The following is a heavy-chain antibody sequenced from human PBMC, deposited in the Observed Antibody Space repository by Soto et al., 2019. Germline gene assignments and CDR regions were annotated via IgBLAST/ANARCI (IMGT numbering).Heavy chain of an antibody. V-gene: IGHV3-21*01. J-gene: IGHJ4*02. Sequence: PGGSLRLSCAASGFTFSSYSMNWVRQAPGKGLEWVSSISSSSSYIYYADSVKGRFTVSRDNAKNSLYLQMNSLRAEDTAVYYCARVKGMRATLGYFDYWGQGTLVTVSS. CDR2: ISSSSSYI. D-gene: IGHD1-26*01. CDR1: GFTFSSYS. CDR3: ARVKGMRATLGYFDY.